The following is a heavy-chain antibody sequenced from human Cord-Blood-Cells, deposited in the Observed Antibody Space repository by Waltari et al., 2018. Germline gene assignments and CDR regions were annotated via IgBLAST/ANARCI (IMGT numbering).Heavy chain of an antibody. V-gene: IGHV4-59*11. CDR1: GGSISSHY. CDR2: IYYSGST. Sequence: QVQLQESGPGLVKPSETLSLTCPVSGGSISSHYWSWIRQPPGKGLEWIGYIYYSGSTNYNPSLKSRVTISVDTSKNQFSLKLSSVTAADTAVYYCARDGWVGATENDAFDIWGQGTMVTVSS. D-gene: IGHD1-26*01. J-gene: IGHJ3*02. CDR3: ARDGWVGATENDAFDI.